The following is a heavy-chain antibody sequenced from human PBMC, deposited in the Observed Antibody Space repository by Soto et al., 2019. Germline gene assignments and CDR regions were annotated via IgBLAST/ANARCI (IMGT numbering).Heavy chain of an antibody. Sequence: SVKVTCKASGYTFTSYGIIWVRRAPGQGLEWMGWIIAYNGNTNYAQKLQGRVTMATDTSTSTAYMELRSLRSDDTAVYYCARSLYDILTGYLYWGQGTLVTSPQ. CDR1: GYTFTSYG. CDR2: IIAYNGNT. J-gene: IGHJ4*02. CDR3: ARSLYDILTGYLY. V-gene: IGHV1-18*04. D-gene: IGHD3-9*01.